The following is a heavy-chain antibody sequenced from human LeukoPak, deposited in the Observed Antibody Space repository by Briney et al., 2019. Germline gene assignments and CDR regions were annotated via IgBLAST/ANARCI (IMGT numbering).Heavy chain of an antibody. J-gene: IGHJ4*02. V-gene: IGHV3-66*01. CDR1: GFTFSSYA. D-gene: IGHD3-16*02. CDR2: IYSGGNT. CDR3: ARDYGGYPTY. Sequence: GGSLRLSCAASGFTFSSYAMSWVRQAPGKGLEWVSVIYSGGNTYYADSAKGRFILSRDNSKNTVYLQMNSLRAEDTAVYYCARDYGGYPTYWGQGTLVTVSS.